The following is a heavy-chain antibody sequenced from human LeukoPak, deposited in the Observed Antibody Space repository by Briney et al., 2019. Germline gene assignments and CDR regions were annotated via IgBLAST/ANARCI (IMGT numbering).Heavy chain of an antibody. CDR2: IRYDGNEQ. CDR1: GFSFSRFG. V-gene: IGHV3-30*02. J-gene: IGHJ6*03. D-gene: IGHD1-26*01. CDR3: AKHSTIRDCFYMDV. Sequence: GGSLRLSCAASGFSFSRFGRHWVRQAPGKGLEWVAFIRYDGNEQSYADSVKGRATISRDDSKDTLYLQMNNLRPEDRAVYYCAKHSTIRDCFYMDVWGTWTTVTVSS.